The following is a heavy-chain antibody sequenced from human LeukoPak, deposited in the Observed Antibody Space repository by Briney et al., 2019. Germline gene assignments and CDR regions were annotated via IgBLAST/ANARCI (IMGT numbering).Heavy chain of an antibody. D-gene: IGHD3-10*01. Sequence: SGGSLRLSRAASGFTFNNYAMHWVRQAPGKGLEWVSGISWNSGSIGYADSVKGRFTISRDNAKNSLYLQMNSLRAEDTALYYCAKGDYYGSGSYYRSPFDYWGQGTLVTVSS. CDR1: GFTFNNYA. CDR2: ISWNSGSI. J-gene: IGHJ4*02. CDR3: AKGDYYGSGSYYRSPFDY. V-gene: IGHV3-9*01.